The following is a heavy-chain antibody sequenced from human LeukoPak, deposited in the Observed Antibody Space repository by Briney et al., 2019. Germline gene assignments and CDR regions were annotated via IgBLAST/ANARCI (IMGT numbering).Heavy chain of an antibody. Sequence: GGSLRLSCAASGFTLRNYVMSWVRQAPGEGLEWVSGITSLVETTYYADSVKGRFTISRDDSKNTLYLQMHSLRAEDTAVYYCAKDYSSGWFLDSWGQGTLVTVSS. J-gene: IGHJ4*02. CDR2: ITSLVETT. D-gene: IGHD6-19*01. CDR1: GFTLRNYV. CDR3: AKDYSSGWFLDS. V-gene: IGHV3-23*01.